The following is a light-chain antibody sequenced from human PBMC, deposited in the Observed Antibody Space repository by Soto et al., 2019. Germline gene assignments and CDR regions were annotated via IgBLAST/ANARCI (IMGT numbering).Light chain of an antibody. CDR1: SSDVGGYNY. CDR3: QTWGNGIVV. CDR2: EVS. Sequence: QSALTQPPSASGSPGQSVTISCTGTSSDVGGYNYVSWYQQHPGKAPKLMIYEVSKRPSGVPDRFSGSKSGNTASLTVSGLQAEDEADYYCQTWGNGIVVFGGGTQLTVL. V-gene: IGLV2-8*01. J-gene: IGLJ2*01.